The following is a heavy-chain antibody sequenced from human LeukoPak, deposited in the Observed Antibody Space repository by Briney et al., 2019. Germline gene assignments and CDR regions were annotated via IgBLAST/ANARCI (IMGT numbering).Heavy chain of an antibody. CDR1: GFTFDDYA. CDR2: ISWNSGSI. V-gene: IGHV3-9*01. J-gene: IGHJ4*02. Sequence: GRSLRLSCAAPGFTFDDYAMHWVRQAPGKGLEWVSGISWNSGSIGYADSVKGRFTISRDNAKNSLYLQMKSLRAEDTALYYCAKDISSVTPYYFDYWGQGTLVTVSS. CDR3: AKDISSVTPYYFDY. D-gene: IGHD4-11*01.